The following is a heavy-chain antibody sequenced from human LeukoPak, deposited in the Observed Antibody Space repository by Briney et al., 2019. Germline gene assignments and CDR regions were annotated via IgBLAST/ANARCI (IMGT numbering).Heavy chain of an antibody. Sequence: SVKVSCKASGGTFSSYAISWVRQAPGQGLEWMGGIIPIFGTANYAQKFQGRVTITADKSTSTAYMELSSLRAEDTAVYYCARSRYYYDSSGYYPIDYWGQGTLVTVSS. CDR1: GGTFSSYA. V-gene: IGHV1-69*06. J-gene: IGHJ4*02. D-gene: IGHD3-22*01. CDR3: ARSRYYYDSSGYYPIDY. CDR2: IIPIFGTA.